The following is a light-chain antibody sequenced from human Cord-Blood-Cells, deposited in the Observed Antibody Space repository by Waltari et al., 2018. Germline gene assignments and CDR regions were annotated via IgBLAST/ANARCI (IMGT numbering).Light chain of an antibody. CDR2: AAS. J-gene: IGKJ1*01. Sequence: DIQMTQSPSSLSASVGDRVTVTCRASQGISNYLAWYQQKPGKVPKLRIYAASTLQSGVPARFSGSGSGTDFTLTISSLQPEDVATYYCQKYNSAPHTFGQGTKVEIK. CDR3: QKYNSAPHT. V-gene: IGKV1-27*01. CDR1: QGISNY.